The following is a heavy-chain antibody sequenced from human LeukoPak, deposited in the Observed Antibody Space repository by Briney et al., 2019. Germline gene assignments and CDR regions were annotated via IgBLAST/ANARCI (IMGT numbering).Heavy chain of an antibody. CDR3: AKDMRYYDSSGTRWFDP. D-gene: IGHD3-22*01. J-gene: IGHJ5*02. V-gene: IGHV3-23*01. CDR1: GFTFSSYA. CDR2: ISGSGGST. Sequence: GGSLRLSCAASGFTFSSYAMSWVRQAPGKGLEWVSAISGSGGSTYYADYVKGRFTISRDNSKNTLYLQMNSLRAEDTAVYYCAKDMRYYDSSGTRWFDPWGQGTLVTVSS.